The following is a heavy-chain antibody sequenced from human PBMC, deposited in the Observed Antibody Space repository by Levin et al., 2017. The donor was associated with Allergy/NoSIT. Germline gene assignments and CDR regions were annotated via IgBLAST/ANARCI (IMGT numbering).Heavy chain of an antibody. CDR2: INPGGGST. CDR1: GSSFTNYY. J-gene: IGHJ4*02. D-gene: IGHD2-15*01. CDR3: ARDWADLQSCSGGSCYSRFPNY. Sequence: GESLKISCRTSGSSFTNYYMHWVRQAPGQGLEWMGIINPGGGSTTYAQKFQGRVTVTRDTSTSTVYMELSSLRSEDTALYYCARDWADLQSCSGGSCYSRFPNYWGQGTLVTVSS. V-gene: IGHV1-46*01.